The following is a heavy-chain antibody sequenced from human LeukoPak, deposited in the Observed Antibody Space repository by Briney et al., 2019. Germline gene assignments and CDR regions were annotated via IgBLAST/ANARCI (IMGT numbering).Heavy chain of an antibody. CDR2: IYYSGST. J-gene: IGHJ6*02. V-gene: IGHV4-39*07. Sequence: SETLSLTCTVSGGSISSSSYCWGWIRQPPGKGLEWIGSIYYSGSTSYNPSLKSRVTISVDTSKNQFSLKLSSVTAADTAVYYCAISQVDYYYYGMDVWGQGTTVTVSS. CDR1: GGSISSSSYC. CDR3: AISQVDYYYYGMDV.